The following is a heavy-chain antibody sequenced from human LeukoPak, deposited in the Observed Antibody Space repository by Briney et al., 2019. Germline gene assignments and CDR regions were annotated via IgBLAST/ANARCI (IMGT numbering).Heavy chain of an antibody. J-gene: IGHJ4*02. CDR1: GFTFSSYS. CDR2: ISSSSSTI. D-gene: IGHD6-19*01. Sequence: GGSLRLSCAASGFTFSSYSMNWVRQAPGKGLEWVSYISSSSSTIYYADSVKGRFTISRDNAKNSLYLQMNSLRAEDTAVYYCARDHRGSIAVAGSDYWGQGTLVTVSS. V-gene: IGHV3-48*04. CDR3: ARDHRGSIAVAGSDY.